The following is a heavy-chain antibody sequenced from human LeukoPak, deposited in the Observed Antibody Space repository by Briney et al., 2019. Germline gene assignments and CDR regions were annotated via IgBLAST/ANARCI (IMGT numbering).Heavy chain of an antibody. V-gene: IGHV3-23*01. CDR3: AKGSDWFDP. Sequence: GGSLRLSCAASGFTFSSYAINWVRQAPGKGLEWLSTISGSGGNTYYADSVKGRFTISRDNSKNTLYLQINSLRGEDTAVCYCAKGSDWFDPWGQGTPVSVSS. CDR2: ISGSGGNT. J-gene: IGHJ5*02. CDR1: GFTFSSYA.